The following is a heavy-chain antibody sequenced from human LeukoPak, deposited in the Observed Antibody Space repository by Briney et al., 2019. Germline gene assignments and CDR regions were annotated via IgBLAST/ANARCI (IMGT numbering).Heavy chain of an antibody. J-gene: IGHJ4*02. CDR1: GFTFSSYS. D-gene: IGHD6-13*01. CDR3: ARVSSSWYYFDY. Sequence: GGSLRLSCAASGFTFSSYSMNWVRQAPGKGLEWVSSISSSSSYIYYADSVKGRFTISRDNAKNSLYLQMNSLRAEDTAVYYCARVSSSWYYFDYWGQGTLVTVSS. CDR2: ISSSSSYI. V-gene: IGHV3-21*01.